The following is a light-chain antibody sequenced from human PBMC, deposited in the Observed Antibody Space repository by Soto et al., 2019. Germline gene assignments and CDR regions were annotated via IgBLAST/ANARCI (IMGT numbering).Light chain of an antibody. CDR2: GAS. CDR3: QRYGTSSLT. CDR1: QSVSSN. J-gene: IGKJ4*01. Sequence: EIGMTQSPATLSLSPGERATLSFMASQSVSSNLAWYQQKPGQAPRLLIYGASNRATGIPGRFSGSGSGTDFTLTITRLEPEDFAVYYCQRYGTSSLTFGGGTKVDIK. V-gene: IGKV3-20*01.